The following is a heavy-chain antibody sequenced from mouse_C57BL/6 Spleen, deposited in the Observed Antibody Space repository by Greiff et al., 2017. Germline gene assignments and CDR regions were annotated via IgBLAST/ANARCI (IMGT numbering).Heavy chain of an antibody. CDR3: ASVYDGYPSDY. D-gene: IGHD2-3*01. J-gene: IGHJ2*01. CDR2: IYPGSGST. CDR1: GYTFTSYW. V-gene: IGHV1-55*01. Sequence: QVQLKQPGAELVKPGASVKMSCKASGYTFTSYWITWVKQRPGQGLEWIGDIYPGSGSTNYNEKFKSKATLTVDTSSSTAYMQLSSLTSEDSAVYYCASVYDGYPSDYWGQGTTLTVSS.